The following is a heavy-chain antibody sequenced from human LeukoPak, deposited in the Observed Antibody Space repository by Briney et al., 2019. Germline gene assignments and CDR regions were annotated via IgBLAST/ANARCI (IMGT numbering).Heavy chain of an antibody. J-gene: IGHJ4*02. CDR1: GFTFTSSA. D-gene: IGHD3-22*01. CDR3: AAGVLDSSGYYFPDY. Sequence: SVKVSCKASGFTFTSSAMQWVRQARGQRLEWIGWIVVGSGNTNYAQKFQERVTITRDMSTSTAYMELSSLRSEDTAVYYCAAGVLDSSGYYFPDYWGQGTLVTVSS. V-gene: IGHV1-58*02. CDR2: IVVGSGNT.